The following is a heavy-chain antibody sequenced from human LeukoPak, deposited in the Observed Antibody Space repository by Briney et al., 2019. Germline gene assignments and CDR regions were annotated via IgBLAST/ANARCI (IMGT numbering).Heavy chain of an antibody. V-gene: IGHV3-23*01. D-gene: IGHD3-10*01. J-gene: IGHJ1*01. CDR3: AKDISGLPGYFQH. CDR1: GFTFNNYA. CDR2: ISASGGTI. Sequence: GGSLRLSCTASGFTFNNYAMSWVRQAPGRGLEWVSGISASGGTIYYADSVKGRFTISRDSSKSTLHLQMNTLRAEDTAVYYCAKDISGLPGYFQHWGQGTLVIVSS.